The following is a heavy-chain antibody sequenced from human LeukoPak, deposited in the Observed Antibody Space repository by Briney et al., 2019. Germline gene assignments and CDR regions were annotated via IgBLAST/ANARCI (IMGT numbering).Heavy chain of an antibody. CDR3: ARTFCSGGNRYHFDS. V-gene: IGHV4-61*02. CDR2: MYTSGDT. Sequence: SETLSLTCTVSGGSMSSSYHYWNWIRQPAGKGLEWIGRMYTSGDTTYNPSLQGRVTISLDTSKSQFSLKLSSVTAADTAVYYCARTFCSGGNRYHFDSWGQGILVTVSS. J-gene: IGHJ4*02. D-gene: IGHD2-15*01. CDR1: GGSMSSSYHY.